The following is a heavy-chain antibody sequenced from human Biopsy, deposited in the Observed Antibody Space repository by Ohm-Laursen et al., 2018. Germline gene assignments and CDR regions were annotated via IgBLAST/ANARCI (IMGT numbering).Heavy chain of an antibody. J-gene: IGHJ5*02. CDR1: GFTFKNYA. D-gene: IGHD6-19*01. V-gene: IGHV3-23*01. CDR3: ASDRDSSGSFRWNH. Sequence: SLRLSCAASGFTFKNYAMNWVRQAPGKGLDWVSSIDSSAASTFYADSVRGRFTISRDNSKNTLYLQMNSLRAEDTAVYYCASDRDSSGSFRWNHWGQGTLVTVSS. CDR2: IDSSAAST.